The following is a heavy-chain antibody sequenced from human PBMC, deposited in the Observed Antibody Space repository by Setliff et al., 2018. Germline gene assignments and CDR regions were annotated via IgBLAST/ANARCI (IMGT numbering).Heavy chain of an antibody. D-gene: IGHD3-10*01. J-gene: IGHJ5*02. CDR3: ARQPILLWFGELPSGPTDWFDP. Sequence: SETLSLTCTVSGGSISSGSYYWSWIRQHAGKGLEWIGRIYTSGSTNYNPSLKSRVILAIDTSKNQFSLKLSSVTAADTAVYYCARQPILLWFGELPSGPTDWFDPWGQGTRVTVSS. CDR1: GGSISSGSYY. V-gene: IGHV4-61*02. CDR2: IYTSGST.